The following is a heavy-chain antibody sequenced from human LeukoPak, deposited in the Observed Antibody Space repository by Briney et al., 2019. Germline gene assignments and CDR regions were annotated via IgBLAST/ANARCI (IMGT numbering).Heavy chain of an antibody. CDR2: IYSSGTT. Sequence: PSETLSLTCTVSGVSISTYYWSWIRQPPGKGLEWIGYIYSSGTTHYNPSLKSRVTISIDTSKNEFSLRLTSVTAADTAVYYCAREANYYGSGSYFEGTFDYWGQGSLVTVSS. CDR1: GVSISTYY. D-gene: IGHD3-10*01. V-gene: IGHV4-59*01. J-gene: IGHJ4*02. CDR3: AREANYYGSGSYFEGTFDY.